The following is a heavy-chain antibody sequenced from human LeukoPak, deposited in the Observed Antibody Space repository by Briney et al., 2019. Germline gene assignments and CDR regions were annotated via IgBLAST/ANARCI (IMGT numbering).Heavy chain of an antibody. D-gene: IGHD3-3*01. CDR1: GFTFNKAW. J-gene: IGHJ4*02. CDR2: IKSKTDGGTT. V-gene: IGHV3-15*01. Sequence: GGSLRLSCAASGFTFNKAWMSWVRQAPRKGLEWVGRIKSKTDGGTTDYATAVKGRFLISRDDSKDTVYLQMNSLKIDDTAIYYCTTDFYDFWSGYTDYWGQGTPVTVSS. CDR3: TTDFYDFWSGYTDY.